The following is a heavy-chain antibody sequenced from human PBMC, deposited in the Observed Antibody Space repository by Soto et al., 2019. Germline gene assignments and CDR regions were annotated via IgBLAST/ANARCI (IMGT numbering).Heavy chain of an antibody. D-gene: IGHD5-12*01. CDR2: IIPIFGTA. CDR3: ARASGRGYSGYDPLNWFDP. V-gene: IGHV1-69*13. J-gene: IGHJ5*02. CDR1: GGTFSSNA. Sequence: SVKDSCKASGGTFSSNAISWVRQAPGQGLEWMGGIIPIFGTANYAQKFQGRVTITADESTSTAYMELSSLRSEDTAVYYCARASGRGYSGYDPLNWFDPWGQGTLVTVSS.